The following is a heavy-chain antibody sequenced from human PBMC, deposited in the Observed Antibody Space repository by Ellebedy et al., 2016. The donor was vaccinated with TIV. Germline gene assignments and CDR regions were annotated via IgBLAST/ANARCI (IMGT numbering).Heavy chain of an antibody. D-gene: IGHD3-16*01. Sequence: PGGSLRLSCAASGFTFSSYWMSWVRRVRQAPGKGLEWGANIKHDGSEKSYVDFVKGRFTIARDNAKNSLYLQMNSLRAEDTAVYYCASGHRGISFGIWGQGTMVTVSS. V-gene: IGHV3-7*03. CDR2: IKHDGSEK. J-gene: IGHJ3*02. CDR3: ASGHRGISFGI. CDR1: GFTFSSYW.